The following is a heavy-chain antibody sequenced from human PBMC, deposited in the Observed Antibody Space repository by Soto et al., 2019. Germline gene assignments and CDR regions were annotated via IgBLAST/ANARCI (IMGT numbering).Heavy chain of an antibody. CDR3: ARGGFLTGSY. CDR1: GGTFSSYT. V-gene: IGHV1-69*02. Sequence: QVQLVQSGAEVKKPGSSVKVSCKASGGTFSSYTISWVRQAPGQGLEWMGRIIPILGIANYAQKFQGRVTIXXDKATSTADMELSSLRSEDTAVYYCARGGFLTGSYWGQGTLVTVSS. CDR2: IIPILGIA. D-gene: IGHD3-9*01. J-gene: IGHJ4*02.